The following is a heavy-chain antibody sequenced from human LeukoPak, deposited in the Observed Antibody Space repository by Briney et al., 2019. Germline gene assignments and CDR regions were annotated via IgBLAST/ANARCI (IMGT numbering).Heavy chain of an antibody. CDR1: GFTFSSSA. Sequence: GGSLRLSCAASGFTFSSSAMSWVRQVPGKGLEWVSGISASGGSTYYADSVKGRFTISRDNSKNTLYLQMNSLRAEDTAEYYCAKDLSTQGWFDPWGQGTLVTVSS. D-gene: IGHD2/OR15-2a*01. CDR2: ISASGGST. J-gene: IGHJ5*02. CDR3: AKDLSTQGWFDP. V-gene: IGHV3-23*01.